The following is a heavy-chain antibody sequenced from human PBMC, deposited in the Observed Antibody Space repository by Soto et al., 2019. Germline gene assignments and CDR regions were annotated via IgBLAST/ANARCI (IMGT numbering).Heavy chain of an antibody. CDR2: IHHSGRT. D-gene: IGHD3-10*01. CDR3: ARGTIIMLRGVLGNWFES. Sequence: TETLSLTCTVSGGSISTYYWNWIRQTPGKGLEWIGYIHHSGRTNYNPSLRSRVTISVDTSKNQFSLKLTSVTAADTAVYFCARGTIIMLRGVLGNWFESWGQGALVTVSS. CDR1: GGSISTYY. V-gene: IGHV4-59*01. J-gene: IGHJ5*01.